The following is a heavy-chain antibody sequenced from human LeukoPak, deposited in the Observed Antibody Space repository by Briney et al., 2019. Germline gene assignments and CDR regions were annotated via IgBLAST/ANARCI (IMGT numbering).Heavy chain of an antibody. CDR3: ATTTGQWLTFDY. J-gene: IGHJ4*02. D-gene: IGHD6-19*01. V-gene: IGHV3-30-3*01. CDR2: ISYDGSNK. Sequence: GGSLRLSCAASGFTFSSYAMHWVRQAPGKGLEWVAVISYDGSNKYYADSVKGRFTISRDNSKNTLYLQMNSLRAEDTAVYYCATTTGQWLTFDYWGQGTLVTVSS. CDR1: GFTFSSYA.